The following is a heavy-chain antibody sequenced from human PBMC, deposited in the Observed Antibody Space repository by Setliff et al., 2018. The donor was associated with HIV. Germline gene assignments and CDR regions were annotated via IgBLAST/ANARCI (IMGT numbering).Heavy chain of an antibody. CDR1: GYTFTSYA. V-gene: IGHV1-3*01. J-gene: IGHJ5*02. Sequence: ASVKVSCKASGYTFTSYAMHWVRQAPGQRLEWMGWINVGSGNTKYSQKFQGRVTITRDTSASTAYMELSSLRSEDSAVYYCARAVSEWRQWLVLEWFDPWGQGTLVTVSS. D-gene: IGHD6-19*01. CDR2: INVGSGNT. CDR3: ARAVSEWRQWLVLEWFDP.